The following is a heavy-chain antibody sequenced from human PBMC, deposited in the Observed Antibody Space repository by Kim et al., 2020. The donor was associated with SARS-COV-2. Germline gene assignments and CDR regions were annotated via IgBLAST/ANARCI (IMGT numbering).Heavy chain of an antibody. CDR1: GYTFTGYY. CDR3: ARAFTSSIQLWSYGYYFDY. V-gene: IGHV1-2*02. CDR2: INPNSGGT. Sequence: ASVKVSCKASGYTFTGYYMHWVRQAPGQGLEWMGWINPNSGGTNYAQKFQGRVTMTRDTSISTAYMELSRLRSDDTAVYYCARAFTSSIQLWSYGYYFDYWGQGTLVTVSS. J-gene: IGHJ4*02. D-gene: IGHD5-18*01.